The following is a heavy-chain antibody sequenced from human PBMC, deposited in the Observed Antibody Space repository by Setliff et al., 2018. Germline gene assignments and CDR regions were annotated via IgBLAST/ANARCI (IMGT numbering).Heavy chain of an antibody. CDR3: ARGGTYRYFDY. J-gene: IGHJ4*02. CDR1: GGSLSSHY. CDR2: VFYSGIT. V-gene: IGHV4-59*11. Sequence: SETLSLTCTVPGGSLSSHYWSWIRQPPGKGLEWIGYVFYSGITNYNPSLKSRVTISVDTSKNQFSLKLSSVTAADTAIYYCARGGTYRYFDYWGQGTLVTVSS.